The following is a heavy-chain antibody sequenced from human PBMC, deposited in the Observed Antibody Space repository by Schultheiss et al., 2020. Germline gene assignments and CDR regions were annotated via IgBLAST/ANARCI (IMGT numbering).Heavy chain of an antibody. CDR2: IYYSGST. J-gene: IGHJ6*02. V-gene: IGHV4-61*01. CDR1: GGSISSSSYY. CDR3: ARDLGHYYYGMDV. Sequence: SETLSLTCTVSGGSISSSSYYWSWIRQPPGKGLEWIGYIYYSGSTNYNPSLKSRVSLSVDTSNNQFSLKLSSVTAADTAVYYCARDLGHYYYGMDVWGQGTTVTVSS.